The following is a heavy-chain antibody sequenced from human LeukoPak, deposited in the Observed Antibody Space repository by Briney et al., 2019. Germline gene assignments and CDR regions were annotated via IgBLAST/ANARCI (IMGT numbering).Heavy chain of an antibody. J-gene: IGHJ6*03. CDR2: ISSRRSYI. CDR1: GFTLSTYS. CDR3: ARRTVTTVGESDYYYYYYMDV. D-gene: IGHD4-17*01. V-gene: IGHV3-21*01. Sequence: GESLSLSCALSGFTLSTYSMNWVRQPPERGREWVSSISSRRSYIYYADSVKGRFTISRDNAKTSPYLRMNSLRAEDTAVYYCARRTVTTVGESDYYYYYYMDVWGKGTTVTVSS.